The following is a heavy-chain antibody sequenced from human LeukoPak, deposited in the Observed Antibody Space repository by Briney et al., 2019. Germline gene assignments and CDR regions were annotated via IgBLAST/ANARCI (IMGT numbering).Heavy chain of an antibody. CDR2: ISAYNGNT. J-gene: IGHJ5*02. CDR3: AEDYGGGNWFDP. D-gene: IGHD4-23*01. Sequence: ASVKVSCKASGYTFTSYGISWVRQAPGQGLEWMGWISAYNGNTNYAQKLQGRVTMTTNTSTSTAYMELRSLRSDDTAVYYCAEDYGGGNWFDPWGQGTLVTVSS. V-gene: IGHV1-18*01. CDR1: GYTFTSYG.